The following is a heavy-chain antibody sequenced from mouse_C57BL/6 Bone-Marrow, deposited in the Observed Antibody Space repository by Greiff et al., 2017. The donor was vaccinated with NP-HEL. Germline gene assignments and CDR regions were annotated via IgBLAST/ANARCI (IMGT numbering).Heavy chain of an antibody. CDR3: ARGGEFPHWYFDV. Sequence: EVKLEESGPGLVKPSQSLSLTCSVTGYSITSGYYWNWIRQFPGNKLEWMGYISYDGSNNYNPSLKNRISITRDTSKNQFFLKLNSVTTEDTATYYCARGGEFPHWYFDVWGTGTTVTVSS. J-gene: IGHJ1*03. CDR2: ISYDGSN. V-gene: IGHV3-6*01. CDR1: GYSITSGYY.